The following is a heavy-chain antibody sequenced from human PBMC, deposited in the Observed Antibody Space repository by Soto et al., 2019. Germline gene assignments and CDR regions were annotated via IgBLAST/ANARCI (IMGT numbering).Heavy chain of an antibody. V-gene: IGHV4-34*01. D-gene: IGHD3-9*01. Sequence: PSETLSLTCAVYGGSFSGYYWSWIRQPPGKGLEWIGEINHSGSTNYNPSLKSRVTISVDTSKNQFSLKLSSVTAADTAVYYCARGPSRILTGYYAHTFDYWGQGTLVTVSS. CDR2: INHSGST. J-gene: IGHJ4*02. CDR3: ARGPSRILTGYYAHTFDY. CDR1: GGSFSGYY.